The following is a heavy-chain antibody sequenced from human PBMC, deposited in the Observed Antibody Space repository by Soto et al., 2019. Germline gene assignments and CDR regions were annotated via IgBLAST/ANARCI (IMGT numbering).Heavy chain of an antibody. Sequence: GGSLRLSCAASGFTFSTYWMHWVRQAPGKGLVWVAVISYDGSNKYYADSVKGRFTISRDNSKNTLYLQMNSLRAEDTAVYYCARDLLLVSGGDSWYYYGMDVWGQGTTVTVSS. V-gene: IGHV3-30-3*01. CDR1: GFTFSTYW. J-gene: IGHJ6*02. D-gene: IGHD2-21*02. CDR2: ISYDGSNK. CDR3: ARDLLLVSGGDSWYYYGMDV.